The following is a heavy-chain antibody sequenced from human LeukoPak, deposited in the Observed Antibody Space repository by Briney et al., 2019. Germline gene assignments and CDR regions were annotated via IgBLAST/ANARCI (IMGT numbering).Heavy chain of an antibody. CDR2: IRYDGGNK. CDR3: AKARSYCGGDCSLYAFDI. V-gene: IGHV3-30*02. J-gene: IGHJ3*02. Sequence: SGGSLRLSCAASGFIFSSHGMHWVRQAPGKGLEWVAFIRYDGGNKYYADPVKGRFTISRDNSKNTLYLQMNSLRAEDTAVYYCAKARSYCGGDCSLYAFDIWGQGTMVTVSS. CDR1: GFIFSSHG. D-gene: IGHD2-21*01.